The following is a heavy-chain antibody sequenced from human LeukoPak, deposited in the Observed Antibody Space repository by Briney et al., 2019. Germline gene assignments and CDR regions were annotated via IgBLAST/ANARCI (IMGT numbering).Heavy chain of an antibody. Sequence: SETLSLTCAVYGGSFSGYYWSWIRQPPGKGLEWIGEINHSGSTNYNPSLESRVTISVDTSKNQFSLKLSSVTAADTAVYYCARGRGRGDGYNNDFDYWGQGTLVTVSS. V-gene: IGHV4-34*01. CDR1: GGSFSGYY. CDR3: ARGRGRGDGYNNDFDY. J-gene: IGHJ4*02. D-gene: IGHD5-24*01. CDR2: INHSGST.